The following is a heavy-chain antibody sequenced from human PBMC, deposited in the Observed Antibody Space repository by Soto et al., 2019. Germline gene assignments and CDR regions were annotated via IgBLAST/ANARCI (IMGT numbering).Heavy chain of an antibody. CDR1: GYTFTSYG. V-gene: IGHV1-18*01. CDR2: ISVYNGNT. Sequence: ASVKVSCKASGYTFTSYGVSWVRQAPGQGREWMGWISVYNGNTKYAQKLQGRVTMTTDTSTSTAYMELRGLRSDDTAVYYCARSGRPGYYYYIMDVWGQGXTVTAP. D-gene: IGHD3-10*01. CDR3: ARSGRPGYYYYIMDV. J-gene: IGHJ6*02.